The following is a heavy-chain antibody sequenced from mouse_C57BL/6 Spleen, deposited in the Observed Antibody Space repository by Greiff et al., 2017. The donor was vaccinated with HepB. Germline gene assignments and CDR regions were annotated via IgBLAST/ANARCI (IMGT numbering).Heavy chain of an antibody. Sequence: EVKLVESGPELVKPGASVKISCKASGYTFTDYYMNWVKQSHGKSLEWIGDINPNNGGTSYNQKFKGKATLTVDKSSSTAYMELRSLTSEDSAVYYCARFGYYDYDNAMDYWGQGTSVTVSS. J-gene: IGHJ4*01. CDR2: INPNNGGT. CDR3: ARFGYYDYDNAMDY. D-gene: IGHD2-4*01. V-gene: IGHV1-26*01. CDR1: GYTFTDYY.